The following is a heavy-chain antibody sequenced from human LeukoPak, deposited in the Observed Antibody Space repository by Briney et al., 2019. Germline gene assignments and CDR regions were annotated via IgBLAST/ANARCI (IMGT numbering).Heavy chain of an antibody. J-gene: IGHJ6*02. V-gene: IGHV4-59*01. CDR3: ARVPVYYGMDV. Sequence: PSETLSLTCSVSSGSTSSYYWSWIRQSPGKGLEFIGYISYTGSTNYNPSLESRITISLDTSKSEFSLKMSSVTAADTAVYYCARVPVYYGMDVWGQGTTVIVSS. CDR1: SGSTSSYY. CDR2: ISYTGST.